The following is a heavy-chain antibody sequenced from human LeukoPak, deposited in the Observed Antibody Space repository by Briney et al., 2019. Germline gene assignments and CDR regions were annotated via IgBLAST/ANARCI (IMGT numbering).Heavy chain of an antibody. J-gene: IGHJ5*02. CDR3: ARGFWFDP. V-gene: IGHV4-59*01. Sequence: PSETLSLTCTVSGGSISNYHWSWVRQPPGPGLEWIGYIYYTGSTNYNPSLKRQVTISVDTSKTQFSLKLSSVTAADTAVYYCARGFWFDPWGQGTLVTVSS. CDR1: GGSISNYH. CDR2: IYYTGST.